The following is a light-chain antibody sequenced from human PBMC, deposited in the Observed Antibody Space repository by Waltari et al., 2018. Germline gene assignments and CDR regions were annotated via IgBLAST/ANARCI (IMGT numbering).Light chain of an antibody. CDR2: SIS. CDR1: TGAVTSGYY. Sequence: QTVVTQEPSLTVSPGGTVTLTCASSTGAVTSGYYQNCVQQKPGQAPRALIYSISNKHSWTPGRFSGYVLGGKAALTLSGVQPEDEAEYYCLLCDGGAQDFGGGTKLTVL. J-gene: IGLJ2*01. CDR3: LLCDGGAQD. V-gene: IGLV7-43*01.